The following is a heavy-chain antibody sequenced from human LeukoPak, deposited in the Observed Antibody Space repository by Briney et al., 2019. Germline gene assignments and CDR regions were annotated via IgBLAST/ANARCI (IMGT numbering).Heavy chain of an antibody. D-gene: IGHD6-19*01. CDR1: GFTFSSYS. CDR3: ARGRGFSSGWPVDTFDF. Sequence: GGSLRLSCAASGFTFSSYSMSWVRQAPGKGLEWVANIKQDGSERYYLDSVKGRFTFSGDNARNSLYLQMNSLRAEDTAVYYCARGRGFSSGWPVDTFDFWGQGAMVTVSA. CDR2: IKQDGSER. V-gene: IGHV3-7*01. J-gene: IGHJ3*01.